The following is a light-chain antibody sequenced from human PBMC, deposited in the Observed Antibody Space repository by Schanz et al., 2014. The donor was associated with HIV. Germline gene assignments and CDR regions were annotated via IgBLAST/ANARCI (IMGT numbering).Light chain of an antibody. CDR2: EVT. Sequence: QSVLTQPPSASGSPGQSVTISCTGASSDIGGYNDVSWYQQHPGKAPKLMIYEVTKRPSGVPDRFSGSKSGNTASLTVSGLQADDEADYYCSSYGGNNNLLFGGGTKFTVL. J-gene: IGLJ2*01. CDR3: SSYGGNNNLL. CDR1: SSDIGGYND. V-gene: IGLV2-8*01.